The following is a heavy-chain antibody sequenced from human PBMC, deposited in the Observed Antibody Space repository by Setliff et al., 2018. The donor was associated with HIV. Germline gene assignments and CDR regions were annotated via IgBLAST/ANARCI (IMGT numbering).Heavy chain of an antibody. CDR2: IKQDGSEK. Sequence: GGSLRLSCAASGFSFSSYWMSWVRQAPGKGLEWVANIKQDGSEKYYVDSVRGRFTISRDNAKNSLYLQMNSLRAEDTAVYYCAKDGAYSCAVAKLSGLEFRGYYYYIDVWGKGTTVTVSS. CDR1: GFSFSSYW. V-gene: IGHV3-7*03. D-gene: IGHD6-19*01. CDR3: AKDGAYSCAVAKLSGLEFRGYYYYIDV. J-gene: IGHJ6*03.